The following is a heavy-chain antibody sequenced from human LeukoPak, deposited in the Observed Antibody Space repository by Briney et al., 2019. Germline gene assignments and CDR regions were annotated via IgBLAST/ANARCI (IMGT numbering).Heavy chain of an antibody. CDR2: IYYSGDT. D-gene: IGHD6-13*01. Sequence: SETLSLTCTVSGGSISSSSYYWGWIRQPPGKGLEWIGNIYYSGDTHYNPSLKSRVTISADTSKSQFSLKLSSVTAADTAVYYCARDHWQQQLVPFDYWGQGTLVTVSS. V-gene: IGHV4-39*02. J-gene: IGHJ4*02. CDR3: ARDHWQQQLVPFDY. CDR1: GGSISSSSYY.